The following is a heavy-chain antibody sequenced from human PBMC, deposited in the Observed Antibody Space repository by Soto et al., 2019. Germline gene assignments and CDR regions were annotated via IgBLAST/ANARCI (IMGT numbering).Heavy chain of an antibody. Sequence: EAQLSESGGGLVQPGGSLRLSCAASGFIFNNYAMNWVRQAPGKGLDGVSGIGGGKGDEKEYADSVKGRFTISRDSSKNALVLQLNSLRAEDTAVYNFAKDRMSDNGVWDAFDVWGPGAMVTVSS. CDR1: GFIFNNYA. V-gene: IGHV3-23*01. CDR2: IGGGKGDEK. CDR3: AKDRMSDNGVWDAFDV. J-gene: IGHJ3*01. D-gene: IGHD2-15*01.